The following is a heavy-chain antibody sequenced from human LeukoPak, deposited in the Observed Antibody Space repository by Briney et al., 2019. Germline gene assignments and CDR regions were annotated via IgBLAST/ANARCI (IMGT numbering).Heavy chain of an antibody. V-gene: IGHV1-46*01. Sequence: ASVKVSCKASENTFTNYYMHWVRQAPGQGLEWLGLINPNGGRTSYAQNFQGRVTMTRDTSTSTVYMELSSLRSEDTAVYYCARSIAIRRYSSSPSWFDPWGQGTLVTVSS. CDR3: ARSIAIRRYSSSPSWFDP. CDR1: ENTFTNYY. J-gene: IGHJ5*02. D-gene: IGHD6-13*01. CDR2: INPNGGRT.